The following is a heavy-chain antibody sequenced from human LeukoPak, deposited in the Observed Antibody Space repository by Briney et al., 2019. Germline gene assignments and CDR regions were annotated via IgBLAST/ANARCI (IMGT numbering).Heavy chain of an antibody. V-gene: IGHV3-21*01. CDR3: ARVQNSFLLEWLFFAFDI. J-gene: IGHJ3*02. Sequence: PGGSLRLSCVVSGFTFSTYTMNWVRQAPGKGLEWVSSISSGSRDIYYADSLKGRFTISRDNAKNSLYLQMNSLRAEDTAVYYCARVQNSFLLEWLFFAFDIWGQGTMVTVSS. D-gene: IGHD3-3*01. CDR1: GFTFSTYT. CDR2: ISSGSRDI.